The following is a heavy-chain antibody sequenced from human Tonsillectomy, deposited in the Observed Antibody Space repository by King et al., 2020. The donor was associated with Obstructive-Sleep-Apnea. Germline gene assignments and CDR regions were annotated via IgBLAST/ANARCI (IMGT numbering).Heavy chain of an antibody. Sequence: VQLVESGAEVKKPGASVKVSCKASGYSFSGYYIHWVRQAPGQGLEWMGWINPNSGGTNYAQKFQGWVTMTRDTSISTAYMEVSRLRSDDTAVYYCASDAAAVVRNWFDPWGQGTLVTVSS. V-gene: IGHV1-2*04. CDR3: ASDAAAVVRNWFDP. J-gene: IGHJ5*02. CDR2: INPNSGGT. D-gene: IGHD6-13*01. CDR1: GYSFSGYY.